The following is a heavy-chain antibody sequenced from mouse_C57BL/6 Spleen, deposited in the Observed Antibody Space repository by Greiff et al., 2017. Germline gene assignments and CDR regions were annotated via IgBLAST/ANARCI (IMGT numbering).Heavy chain of an antibody. Sequence: EVQRVESGPVLVKPGASVKMSCKASGYTFTDYYMNWVKQSHGKSLEWIGVINPYNGGTSYNQKFKGKATLTVDKSSSTAYMELNSLTSEDSAVYYCARVHYYGSSYDGYYAMDYWGQGTSVTVSS. J-gene: IGHJ4*01. CDR1: GYTFTDYY. D-gene: IGHD1-1*01. V-gene: IGHV1-19*01. CDR3: ARVHYYGSSYDGYYAMDY. CDR2: INPYNGGT.